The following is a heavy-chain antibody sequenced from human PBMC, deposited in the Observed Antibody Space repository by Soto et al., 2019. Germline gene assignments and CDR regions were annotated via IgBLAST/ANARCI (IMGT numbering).Heavy chain of an antibody. D-gene: IGHD3-16*02. J-gene: IGHJ5*02. CDR1: GGSIDYYY. CDR3: ARDRWTARANWFDP. CDR2: ISDRGTT. Sequence: SETLSLTCTVFGGSIDYYYWSWIRQSPGKGLEWIGHISDRGTTDYNPSLKSRVTISVDRSKKQFSLKVTSVTAADTAVYYCARDRWTARANWFDPWGQGTLVTVSS. V-gene: IGHV4-59*01.